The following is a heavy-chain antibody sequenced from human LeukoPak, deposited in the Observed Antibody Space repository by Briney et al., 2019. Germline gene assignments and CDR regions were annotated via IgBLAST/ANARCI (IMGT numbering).Heavy chain of an antibody. CDR2: ISYDGSNK. CDR1: GFTFSSYA. V-gene: IGHV3-30-3*01. J-gene: IGHJ4*02. D-gene: IGHD5-24*01. CDR3: ARDSRWLQLGPFDY. Sequence: PGGSLRLSCAASGFTFSSYAMHWVRQAPGKGLEWVAVISYDGSNKYYADSVKGRFTISRDNSKNTLYLQMNSLRAEDTAVNYCARDSRWLQLGPFDYWGQGTLVTVSS.